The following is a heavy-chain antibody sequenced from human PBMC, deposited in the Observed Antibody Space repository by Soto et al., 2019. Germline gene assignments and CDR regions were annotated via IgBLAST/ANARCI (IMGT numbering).Heavy chain of an antibody. J-gene: IGHJ3*02. V-gene: IGHV4-31*11. CDR3: ARGSIFGVVLNAFDI. Sequence: QVQLQESGPGLVKPSQTLSLTCAVSGGSISGNGYYWNWIRQHPGKGLEWIGYTSYSGRTFYSPSLKSRVTTSLDTSKNQFSLKLSSVTAADTAIYYCARGSIFGVVLNAFDIWGQGTMVAVSS. CDR1: GGSISGNGYY. D-gene: IGHD3-3*01. CDR2: TSYSGRT.